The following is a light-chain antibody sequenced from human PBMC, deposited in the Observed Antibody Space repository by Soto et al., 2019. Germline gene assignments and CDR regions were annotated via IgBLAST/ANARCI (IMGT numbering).Light chain of an antibody. CDR3: QQRSNWPLT. J-gene: IGKJ4*01. V-gene: IGKV3-11*01. CDR1: QSVSSY. CDR2: DAS. Sequence: EIVLTQSPATLSLSPGERATLSCRASQSVSSYLAWYQQKPGQAPRLLIYDASNRATCIPARFSGSGSGTDFTLTICSLEPEDFAVYYCQQRSNWPLTFGGGTKVEIK.